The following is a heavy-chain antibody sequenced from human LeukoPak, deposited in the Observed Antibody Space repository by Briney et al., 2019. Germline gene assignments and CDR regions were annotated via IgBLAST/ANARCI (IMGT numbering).Heavy chain of an antibody. V-gene: IGHV3-23*01. CDR2: ISGSGGST. Sequence: PGGSLRLSCAASGFTFSSYAMSWVRQPQGKGLGWVSVISGSGGSTYYADCVKGRFTISRDNSKNTLYLQMNSLRAEDTAVYYCAKLGGSYYPTLNLDYWGQGTLVTVSS. CDR3: AKLGGSYYPTLNLDY. CDR1: GFTFSSYA. J-gene: IGHJ4*02. D-gene: IGHD1-26*01.